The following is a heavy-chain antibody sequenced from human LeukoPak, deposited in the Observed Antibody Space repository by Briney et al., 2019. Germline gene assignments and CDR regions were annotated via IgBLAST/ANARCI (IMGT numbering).Heavy chain of an antibody. CDR2: INTYTGKA. J-gene: IGHJ3*01. V-gene: IGHV1-18*01. CDR3: ARGQYNYALDV. Sequence: ASVKVSCKASGYTFSGYGINWVRQAPGQGLEWVGWINTYTGKAEYAQNYQGRVSVTTDMSTNTAFMEVRNLRSDDTAVYFCARGQYNYALDVWGQGTLLTVSS. D-gene: IGHD5-24*01. CDR1: GYTFSGYG.